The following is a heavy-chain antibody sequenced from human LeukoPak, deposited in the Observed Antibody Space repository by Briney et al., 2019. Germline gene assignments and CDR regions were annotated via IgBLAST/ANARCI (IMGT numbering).Heavy chain of an antibody. CDR3: ARASNDYGDYVDPTEYYFDY. V-gene: IGHV4-39*07. J-gene: IGHJ4*02. D-gene: IGHD4-17*01. Sequence: SETLSLTCTVSGGSISSSSYYWGWIRQPPGKGLEWIGYIYHSGSTYYNPSLKSRVTISVDRSKNQFSLKLSSVTAADTAVYYCARASNDYGDYVDPTEYYFDYWGQGTLVTVSS. CDR2: IYHSGST. CDR1: GGSISSSSYY.